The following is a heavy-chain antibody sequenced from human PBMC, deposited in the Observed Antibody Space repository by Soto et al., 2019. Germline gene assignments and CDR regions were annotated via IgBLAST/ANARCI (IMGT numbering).Heavy chain of an antibody. J-gene: IGHJ5*02. D-gene: IGHD3-10*01. CDR1: GYTFTSYA. Sequence: QVQLVQSGAEVKKPGASVKVSCKASGYTFTSYAMHWVRQAPGQRLEWMGWINAGNGNTKYSQKFQGRVTITRDTSASTAYMELSSLRSEDTAVYYCASEIWCGEPPGAAGMSWGQGTLVTVSS. V-gene: IGHV1-3*01. CDR3: ASEIWCGEPPGAAGMS. CDR2: INAGNGNT.